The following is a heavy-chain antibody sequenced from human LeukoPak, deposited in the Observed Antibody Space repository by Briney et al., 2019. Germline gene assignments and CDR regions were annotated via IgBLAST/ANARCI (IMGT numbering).Heavy chain of an antibody. CDR3: ARDPAFYYDSSGYPDKFDY. CDR2: ISSSGSTI. J-gene: IGHJ4*02. D-gene: IGHD3-22*01. Sequence: GGSLRLSCAASGFTFSSYAMSWVRQAPGKGLEWVSAISSSGSTIYYADSVKGRFTISRDNAKNSLYLQMNSLRAEDTAVYYCARDPAFYYDSSGYPDKFDYWGQGTLVTVSS. CDR1: GFTFSSYA. V-gene: IGHV3-21*04.